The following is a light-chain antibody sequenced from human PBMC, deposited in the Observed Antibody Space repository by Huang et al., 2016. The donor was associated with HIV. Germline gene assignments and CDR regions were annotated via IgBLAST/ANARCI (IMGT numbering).Light chain of an antibody. Sequence: EIVLTQSPATLSLSPGERATLSCRASQRVSSYLAWYQQKPGQAPRLLIYDASNRATGIPAMFSGSGSGTDFTLTISSLEPEDFAVYYCQQRSNWPPGFTFGPGTKVDIK. CDR1: QRVSSY. CDR3: QQRSNWPPGFT. V-gene: IGKV3-11*01. CDR2: DAS. J-gene: IGKJ3*01.